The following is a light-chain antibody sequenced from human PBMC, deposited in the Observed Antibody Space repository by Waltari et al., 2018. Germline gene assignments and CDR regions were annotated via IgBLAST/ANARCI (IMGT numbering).Light chain of an antibody. CDR1: QSVSSY. V-gene: IGKV3-11*01. CDR3: QQRSNWPPWT. Sequence: EIVLTQSPATLSLSPGERATLSCRASQSVSSYLAWYQQKPGQAPRRLIYDASNRATCIPARFSGSGSGTDFTLTISSLEPEDFAVYYCQQRSNWPPWTFGQGTKVEIK. J-gene: IGKJ1*01. CDR2: DAS.